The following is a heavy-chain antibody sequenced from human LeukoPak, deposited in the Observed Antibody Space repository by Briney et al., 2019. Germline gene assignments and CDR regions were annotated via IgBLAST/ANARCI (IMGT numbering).Heavy chain of an antibody. D-gene: IGHD4-23*01. V-gene: IGHV1-8*01. J-gene: IGHJ3*02. CDR3: ARDDSGNPLSAFDI. CDR1: GYTFTSYD. CDR2: MNPNSGNT. Sequence: ASVKVSCKASGYTFTSYDINWVRQATGQGLEWMGWMNPNSGNTGYAQKFQGRVTMTRNTSISTAYMELSSLRSEDTAVYYCARDDSGNPLSAFDIWGQGTMVTVSS.